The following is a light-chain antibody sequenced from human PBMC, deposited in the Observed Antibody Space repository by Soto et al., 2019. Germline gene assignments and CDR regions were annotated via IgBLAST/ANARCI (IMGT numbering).Light chain of an antibody. CDR2: EAS. V-gene: IGKV1-5*03. Sequence: DIQMTQSPSTLSASVGDRVTITCRASQSISSWLAWYQQKPGKAPNLLIYEASSLESGVPSRFCGSGSGTEFTLTISGQPPDDFSTYYGQQYNSYMYSFGQGTKLEIK. J-gene: IGKJ2*01. CDR1: QSISSW. CDR3: QQYNSYMYS.